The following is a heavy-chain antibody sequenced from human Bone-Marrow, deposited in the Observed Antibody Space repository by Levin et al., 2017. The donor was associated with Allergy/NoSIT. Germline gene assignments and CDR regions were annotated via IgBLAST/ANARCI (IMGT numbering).Heavy chain of an antibody. J-gene: IGHJ4*01. CDR3: TRQFPSMGGSVF. V-gene: IGHV3-11*01. CDR1: GFTFSDFY. D-gene: IGHD5/OR15-5a*01. Sequence: GGSLRLSCTASGFTFSDFYLSWIRHIPRKGLEWVAYISGDSSVSDYADSVKGRFTIFRDNTRDTLYLQMNDLRVADTAVYYCTRQFPSMGGSVFWGHGALVTVSS. CDR2: ISGDSSVS.